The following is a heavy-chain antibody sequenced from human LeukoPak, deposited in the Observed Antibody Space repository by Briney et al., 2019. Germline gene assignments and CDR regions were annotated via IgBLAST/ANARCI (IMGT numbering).Heavy chain of an antibody. V-gene: IGHV3-21*01. Sequence: PGGSLRLSCAASGFTFSSYTMSWVRQAPGRGLEWVSSISSSSGNINYADSVKGRFTISRDNAEKSLFLQMDSLRAEDTAVYYCARVPADYWGQGTLVAVSS. CDR3: ARVPADY. CDR1: GFTFSSYT. J-gene: IGHJ4*02. CDR2: ISSSSGNI.